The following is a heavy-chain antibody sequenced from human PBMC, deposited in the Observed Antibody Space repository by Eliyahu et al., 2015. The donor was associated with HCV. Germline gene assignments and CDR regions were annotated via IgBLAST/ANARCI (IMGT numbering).Heavy chain of an antibody. D-gene: IGHD6-19*01. J-gene: IGHJ5*02. V-gene: IGHV4-59*01. CDR2: IHYXGST. CDR1: GGSLTTYX. Sequence: QVQLQESGPGLVKPSETLSLTCTVPGGSLTTYXWSWIRQPPGKGLEWIGYIHYXGSTNYNPSLKSRVTMSVDTSKNQFSLNLTSVTAADTAMYYCASGGGGIAVTGTGGWFDPWGQGTLVTVSS. CDR3: ASGGGGIAVTGTGGWFDP.